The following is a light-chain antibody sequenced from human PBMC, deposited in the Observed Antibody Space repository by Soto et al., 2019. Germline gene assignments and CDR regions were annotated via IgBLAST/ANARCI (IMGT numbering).Light chain of an antibody. Sequence: QSALTQPASVSGSPGQSITISCTGTSSDVGSYNLVSWYQQHPGKAPKLMIYEGSKRPSGVSNRFSGSKSGNTASLTISGLQAEDEADYYCCSYAGSSTHAVFGEGTQLTVL. CDR2: EGS. CDR1: SSDVGSYNL. J-gene: IGLJ7*01. V-gene: IGLV2-23*01. CDR3: CSYAGSSTHAV.